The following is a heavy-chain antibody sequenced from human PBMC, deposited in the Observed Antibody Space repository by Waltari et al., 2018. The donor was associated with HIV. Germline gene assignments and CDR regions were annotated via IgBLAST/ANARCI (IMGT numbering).Heavy chain of an antibody. CDR3: ATCGGDCPEGWFDP. Sequence: QMPLVQSGAEVKKTGSSVQASCTASGYTFSSRYLHWVRQAPGQALEWMGWITPFNGNTNYAQKFQDRVTITRDRSMSTAYMELSSLRYEDTAMYYCATCGGDCPEGWFDPWGQGTLVTVSS. CDR2: ITPFNGNT. D-gene: IGHD2-21*02. V-gene: IGHV1-45*02. J-gene: IGHJ5*02. CDR1: GYTFSSRY.